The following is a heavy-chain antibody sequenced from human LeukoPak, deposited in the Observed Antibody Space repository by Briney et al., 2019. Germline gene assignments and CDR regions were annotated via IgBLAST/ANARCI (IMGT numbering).Heavy chain of an antibody. D-gene: IGHD3-10*01. CDR3: ARGEYGSGNYHIDY. CDR1: GFTFSSYS. J-gene: IGHJ4*02. CDR2: ISSSSSYI. Sequence: GGSLRLSCAASGFTFSSYSMNWVRQAPGKGLERVSFISSSSSYIYYADSVKGRFTISRDNAKNSLYVQMNSLRAEDTAVYYCARGEYGSGNYHIDYWGQGTLVTVSS. V-gene: IGHV3-21*01.